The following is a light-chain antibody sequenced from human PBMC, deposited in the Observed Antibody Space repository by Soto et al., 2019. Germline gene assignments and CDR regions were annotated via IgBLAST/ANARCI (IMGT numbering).Light chain of an antibody. Sequence: EVVLTQSPATLSVSAGERAMGSCWASQNVGSALAWYQQKPGLAPRLLIYGTTTRATDTPARFSGSGSGTEFALTISSLQSEDFAVYYCQQYHKWPITFGQGTRLEIK. V-gene: IGKV3-15*01. J-gene: IGKJ5*01. CDR3: QQYHKWPIT. CDR1: QNVGSA. CDR2: GTT.